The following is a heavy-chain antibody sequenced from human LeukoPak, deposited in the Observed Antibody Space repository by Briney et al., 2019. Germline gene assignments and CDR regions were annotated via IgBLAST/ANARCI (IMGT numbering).Heavy chain of an antibody. CDR2: IYYSGST. Sequence: NASETLSLTCTVSGGSISSYYWSWIRQPPGKGLEWIGYIYYSGSTNYNPSLKSRVTISVDTSKNQFSLKLSSVTAADTAVYYCAIGGAAAADYWGQGTLVTVSS. V-gene: IGHV4-59*08. CDR3: AIGGAAAADY. D-gene: IGHD6-13*01. CDR1: GGSISSYY. J-gene: IGHJ4*02.